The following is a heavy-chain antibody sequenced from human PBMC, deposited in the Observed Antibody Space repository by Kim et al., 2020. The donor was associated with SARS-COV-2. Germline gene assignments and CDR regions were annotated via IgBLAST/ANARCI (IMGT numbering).Heavy chain of an antibody. CDR3: AGGPDILRYFEWSSPGNDGFDI. V-gene: IGHV4-39*01. CDR2: MYFSGTT. CDR1: GGSISSSYHY. D-gene: IGHD3-9*01. Sequence: SETLSLTCTVSGGSISSSYHYWGWVRQSPGKGLEWIGNMYFSGTTYYNPSLKSRVSISVDPSKNQLSLKLSSVTAADTAVYYCAGGPDILRYFEWSSPGNDGFDIWGQGTPVTVSS. J-gene: IGHJ3*02.